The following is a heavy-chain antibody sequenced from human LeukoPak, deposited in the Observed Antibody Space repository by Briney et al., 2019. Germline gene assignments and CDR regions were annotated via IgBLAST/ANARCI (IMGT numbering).Heavy chain of an antibody. CDR1: GFTFSSYS. V-gene: IGHV3-21*01. D-gene: IGHD4/OR15-4a*01. J-gene: IGHJ4*02. CDR3: ARDSSYGSNFDHFDY. Sequence: GGSLRLSCAASGFTFSSYSMNWVRQAPGKGLEWVSSISSSSSYIYYADSVKGRFTISRDNAKNSLYLQMNSLRAEDMAVYYCARDSSYGSNFDHFDYWGQGTLVTVSS. CDR2: ISSSSSYI.